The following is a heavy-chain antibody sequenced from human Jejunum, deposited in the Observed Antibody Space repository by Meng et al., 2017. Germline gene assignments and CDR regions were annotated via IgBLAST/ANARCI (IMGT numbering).Heavy chain of an antibody. CDR1: GYSFSNGYY. V-gene: IGHV4-38-2*02. J-gene: IGHJ6*02. D-gene: IGHD2-15*01. CDR3: ARGQGYCSGGRCNSYYYNLDV. Sequence: SETLSLTCTISGYSFSNGYYWGWTRQPPGNGLESIGNIYHTENTCDSPSLQSRVIISVDTSKNQFSLRLSSVTAADTAVYYCARGQGYCSGGRCNSYYYNLDVWGQGTTVTVSS. CDR2: IYHTENT.